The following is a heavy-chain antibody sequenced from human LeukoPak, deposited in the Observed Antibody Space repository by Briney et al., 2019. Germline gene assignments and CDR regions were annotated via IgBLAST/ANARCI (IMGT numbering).Heavy chain of an antibody. CDR1: GVSISSSSYY. Sequence: SETLSLTCNVAGVSISSSSYYWGWIRQPPGKGLEWIGGVYYTGNTYYNPSLKSRVTISGDTSKNQFSLKLSSVSAADTAVYYCGRHSRGIEYLDPWGQGTLVTVSS. J-gene: IGHJ5*02. V-gene: IGHV4-39*01. CDR3: GRHSRGIEYLDP. CDR2: VYYTGNT. D-gene: IGHD6-13*01.